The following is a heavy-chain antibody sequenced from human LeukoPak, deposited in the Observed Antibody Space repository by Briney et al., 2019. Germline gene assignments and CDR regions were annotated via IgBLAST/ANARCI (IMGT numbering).Heavy chain of an antibody. J-gene: IGHJ6*02. V-gene: IGHV4-34*01. D-gene: IGHD1-26*01. Sequence: SETLSLTCAVYGGSFSGYYWSWNRQPPGKGLEWIGEINHSGSTNYNPSLKSRVTISVDTSKNQFSLKLSSVTAADTAVYYCARGPRGATGLNPPYGMDVWGQGTTVTVSS. CDR3: ARGPRGATGLNPPYGMDV. CDR2: INHSGST. CDR1: GGSFSGYY.